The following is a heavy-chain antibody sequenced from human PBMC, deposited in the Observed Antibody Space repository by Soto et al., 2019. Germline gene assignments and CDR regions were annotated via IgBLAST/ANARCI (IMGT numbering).Heavy chain of an antibody. CDR2: IFYSGST. Sequence: SETLSLTCAVSGGSLSSSSWWSWVRQPPGKTLEWLGEIFYSGSTKYNPSLNSRVTISADQSKNDFSLRLSSVTAADTAVYYCVHHGGVPYYNDFWGQG. CDR1: GGSLSSSSW. J-gene: IGHJ4*02. D-gene: IGHD2-8*01. V-gene: IGHV4-4*02. CDR3: VHHGGVPYYNDF.